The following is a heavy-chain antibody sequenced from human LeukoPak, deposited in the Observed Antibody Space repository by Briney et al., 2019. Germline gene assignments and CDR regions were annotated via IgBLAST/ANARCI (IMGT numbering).Heavy chain of an antibody. D-gene: IGHD6-13*01. V-gene: IGHV3-30*18. CDR3: AKGSIAAAGSFFDY. CDR2: NSYGGSNK. Sequence: GRALRLSCAASGFTLSSCGMHWVRQAPGKGLEWVAVNSYGGSNKQYADSVKGRFTISRDNPKNTLYLQMNSLSAEDRAVYYCAKGSIAAAGSFFDYWGKGNLVSVSS. CDR1: GFTLSSCG. J-gene: IGHJ4*02.